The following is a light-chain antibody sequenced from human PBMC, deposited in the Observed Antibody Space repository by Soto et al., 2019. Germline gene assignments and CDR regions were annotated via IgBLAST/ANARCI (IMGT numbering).Light chain of an antibody. CDR3: QQYGSSPRT. Sequence: EIVLTQSPGTLSLSPGERATLSCRASQSVSSSYLAWYQQKPGQAPRLLIYGASSRATGIPDRFSGSCSGTDFTLTISRLEPEDFAVYYCQQYGSSPRTFGQGTRWIS. J-gene: IGKJ1*01. CDR1: QSVSSSY. V-gene: IGKV3-20*01. CDR2: GAS.